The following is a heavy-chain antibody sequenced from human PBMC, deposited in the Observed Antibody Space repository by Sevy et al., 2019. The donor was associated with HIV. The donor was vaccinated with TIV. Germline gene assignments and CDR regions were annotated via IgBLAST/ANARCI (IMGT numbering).Heavy chain of an antibody. D-gene: IGHD3-22*01. J-gene: IGHJ6*03. Sequence: GGSLRLSCVVSGFSFDSYGMTWVRQAPGKGLEWVSGISGSGTRTYYADSVKGRFSISRDNSKNRLYLQMNSLRSEDTGIYYCAKGGGGHYDPDEIGYYFYYYNMDVWGKGTTVTVSS. CDR2: ISGSGTRT. CDR1: GFSFDSYG. V-gene: IGHV3-23*01. CDR3: AKGGGGHYDPDEIGYYFYYYNMDV.